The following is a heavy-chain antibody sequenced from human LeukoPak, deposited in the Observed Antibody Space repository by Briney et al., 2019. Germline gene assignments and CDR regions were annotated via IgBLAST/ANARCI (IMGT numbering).Heavy chain of an antibody. CDR3: AKHPESYYDFWSGYYFDY. CDR2: ISGSGGST. V-gene: IGHV3-23*01. Sequence: GASLRLSCAASGFTFSSYAMSWVRQAPGKGLEWVSAISGSGGSTYYADSVKGRFTISRDNSKNTLYLQMNSLRAEDTAVYYCAKHPESYYDFWSGYYFDYWGQGTLVTVPS. CDR1: GFTFSSYA. D-gene: IGHD3-3*01. J-gene: IGHJ4*02.